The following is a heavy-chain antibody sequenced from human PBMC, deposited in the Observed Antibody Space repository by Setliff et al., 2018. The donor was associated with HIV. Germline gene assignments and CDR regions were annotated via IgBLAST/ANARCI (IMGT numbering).Heavy chain of an antibody. CDR1: GYTFTSYG. J-gene: IGHJ6*04. CDR2: INTNSGHT. V-gene: IGHV1-18*01. Sequence: GASVKVSCKASGYTFTSYGITWVRQAPGQGLEWMGWINTNSGHTDYAQKLQDRVTITADTSSTTAYMELSSLRSDDTAVYYCARDLNYVVDVWGKGTTVTVSS. CDR3: ARDLNYVVDV. D-gene: IGHD3-16*01.